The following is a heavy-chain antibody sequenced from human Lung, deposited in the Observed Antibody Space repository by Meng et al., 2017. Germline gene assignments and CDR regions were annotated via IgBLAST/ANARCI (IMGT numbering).Heavy chain of an antibody. D-gene: IGHD6-13*01. CDR3: ARYVPNGSFWYFDF. Sequence: QVQLVQSRADAKKPGASMKVSCKASGYIFTNYDISWVRQAPGQGLEWMGWISVKNGEAKYPQNFQGRVTMTTDTTTSTAYMELRSPTSDDTAVYYCARYVPNGSFWYFDFWGRGTLVTVSS. V-gene: IGHV1-18*01. CDR1: GYIFTNYD. J-gene: IGHJ2*01. CDR2: ISVKNGEA.